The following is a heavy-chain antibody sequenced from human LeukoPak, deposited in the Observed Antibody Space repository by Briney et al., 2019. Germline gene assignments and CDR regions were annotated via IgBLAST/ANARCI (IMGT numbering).Heavy chain of an antibody. CDR2: ISYDGSNK. CDR1: GFTFSSYG. J-gene: IGHJ4*02. D-gene: IGHD2-15*01. CDR3: ARDSRRILPSD. V-gene: IGHV3-30*03. Sequence: GGSLRLSCAASGFTFSSYGMHWVRQAPGKGLEWVAVISYDGSNKYYADSVKGRFTISRDNSKNTLYLQMNSLRAEDTAVYYCARDSRRILPSDWGQGTLVTVSS.